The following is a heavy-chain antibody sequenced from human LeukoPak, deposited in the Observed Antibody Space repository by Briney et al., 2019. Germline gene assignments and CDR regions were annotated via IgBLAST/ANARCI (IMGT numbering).Heavy chain of an antibody. CDR2: ISSSSSTI. D-gene: IGHD5-24*01. Sequence: LPGGSLRFSCAASGFTFSSYSMNWVRQAPGKGLEWVSYISSSSSTIYYADSVKGRFTISRDNAKNSLYLQMNSLRDEDTAVYYCARASFQRWLQLGGDWGQGALVTVSS. J-gene: IGHJ4*02. CDR3: ARASFQRWLQLGGD. V-gene: IGHV3-48*02. CDR1: GFTFSSYS.